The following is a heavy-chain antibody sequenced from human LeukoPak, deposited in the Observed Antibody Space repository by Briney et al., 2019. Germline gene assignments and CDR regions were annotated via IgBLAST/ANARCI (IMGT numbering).Heavy chain of an antibody. J-gene: IGHJ4*02. D-gene: IGHD2-2*02. CDR2: INSDGSST. Sequence: PGGSLRLSCAASGFTFSSHWMHWVRQAPGKGLVWVSRINSDGSSTSYADSVKGRFTISRDNAKNTLYLQMNSLRAEDTAVYYCARGGDIVVVPAAILSYWGQGTLVTVSS. CDR3: ARGGDIVVVPAAILSY. CDR1: GFTFSSHW. V-gene: IGHV3-74*01.